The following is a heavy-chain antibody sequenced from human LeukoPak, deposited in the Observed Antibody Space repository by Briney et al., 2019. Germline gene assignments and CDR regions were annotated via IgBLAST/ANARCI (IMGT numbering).Heavy chain of an antibody. V-gene: IGHV4-38-2*01. CDR3: ARVGYYGSGSVDAFDI. CDR2: IYHIGST. D-gene: IGHD3-10*01. Sequence: PSETLSLTCAVSSYSMSSGYYWGWIRQPPGKGLEWIGSIYHIGSTYYNPSLKSRVTISVDTSKTQSSLKLSYVPAADTVVYYCARVGYYGSGSVDAFDIWGQGTMVTVSS. J-gene: IGHJ3*02. CDR1: SYSMSSGYY.